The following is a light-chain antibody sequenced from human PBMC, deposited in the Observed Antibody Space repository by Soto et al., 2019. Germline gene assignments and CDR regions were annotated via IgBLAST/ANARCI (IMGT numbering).Light chain of an antibody. CDR2: EVS. J-gene: IGLJ1*01. CDR3: SSYTSSSIDYV. CDR1: SSVVGGYNC. Sequence: QSALTQPASVSGSPGQSITISCTGTSSVVGGYNCVSWYQQHPGKAPKLMIYEVSNRPSGVSNRFSGSKSGNTASLTISGLQAEDEADYYCSSYTSSSIDYVFGTGTKLTVL. V-gene: IGLV2-14*01.